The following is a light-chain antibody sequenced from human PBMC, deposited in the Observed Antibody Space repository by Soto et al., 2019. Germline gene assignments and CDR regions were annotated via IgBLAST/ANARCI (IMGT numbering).Light chain of an antibody. V-gene: IGLV2-8*01. J-gene: IGLJ1*01. CDR3: SSYAGSKHYV. CDR2: EVS. Sequence: QSVLTQPPSASGSPGQSVTISCTGTSGDVGGYNYVSWYQQHPGKAPKLMIFEVSERPSGVPDRFSASKSGNTASLTVSGLQAEDEADYYCSSYAGSKHYVFGNGTKVNRP. CDR1: SGDVGGYNY.